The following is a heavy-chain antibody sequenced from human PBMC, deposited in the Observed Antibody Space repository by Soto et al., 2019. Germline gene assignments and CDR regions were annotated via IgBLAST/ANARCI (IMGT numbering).Heavy chain of an antibody. V-gene: IGHV4-39*01. D-gene: IGHD6-13*01. Sequence: QLQLQESGPGLVKPSETLSLTCTVSGGSISSSSYYWGWIRQPPGKGLEWIGSIYYSGSTYYNPSLKSPVTISVDAPQPQFSLQLSSVTAAETAVYYCARHPSHSSSSVDPWGQGTLVTVSS. J-gene: IGHJ5*02. CDR1: GGSISSSSYY. CDR2: IYYSGST. CDR3: ARHPSHSSSSVDP.